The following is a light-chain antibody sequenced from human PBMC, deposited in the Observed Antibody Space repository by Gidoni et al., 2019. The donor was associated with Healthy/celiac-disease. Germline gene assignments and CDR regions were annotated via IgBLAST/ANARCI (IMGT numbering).Light chain of an antibody. CDR1: QGISSY. Sequence: AIRMTQTPSSFSASTGDRVTITCRASQGISSYLAWYQQKPGKAPKLLIYAASTLQSGVPSRFSGSGSGTDFTLTISCLQSEDFATYYCQQYYSYPFTCXPXTKVDIK. CDR3: QQYYSYPFT. CDR2: AAS. V-gene: IGKV1-8*01. J-gene: IGKJ3*01.